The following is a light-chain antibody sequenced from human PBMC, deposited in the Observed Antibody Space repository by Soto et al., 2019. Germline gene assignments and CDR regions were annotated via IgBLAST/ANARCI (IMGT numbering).Light chain of an antibody. J-gene: IGLJ3*02. CDR1: SSNIGTRSD. V-gene: IGLV1-40*01. Sequence: QAVVTQPPSVSGAPGQRVTISCSGSSSNIGTRSDVHWYQQLPGTAPHLLFYGNSHRPSGVPVRFPGSKSGTAASPAIAGLRAEYEADADCQSDESSLSARVFGGGTQLTVL. CDR2: GNS. CDR3: QSDESSLSARV.